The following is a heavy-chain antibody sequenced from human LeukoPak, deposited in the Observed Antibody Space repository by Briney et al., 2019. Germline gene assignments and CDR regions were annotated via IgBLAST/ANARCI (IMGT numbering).Heavy chain of an antibody. D-gene: IGHD6-13*01. V-gene: IGHV4-4*07. Sequence: SETLSLTCTVSGGSISSYYWSWIRQPARKGLEWIGRIYTSGSTNYNPSLKSRVTMSVDTSKNQFSLKLSSVTAADTAVYYCARDPLIAAAGSYYFDYWGQGTLVTVSS. CDR1: GGSISSYY. CDR3: ARDPLIAAAGSYYFDY. CDR2: IYTSGST. J-gene: IGHJ4*02.